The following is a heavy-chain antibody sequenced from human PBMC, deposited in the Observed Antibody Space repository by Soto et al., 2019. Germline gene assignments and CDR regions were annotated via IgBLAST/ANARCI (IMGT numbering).Heavy chain of an antibody. CDR3: GRVRRFGNGYNLGFDY. D-gene: IGHD1-1*01. V-gene: IGHV3-30-3*01. CDR1: GFSVFSAS. CDR2: VSFDGSNK. J-gene: IGHJ4*02. Sequence: SLTLSCAAFGFSVFSASIHFDRQGPIKWTYWVAVVSFDGSNKSYESSGKDRFTVSRDNSKNTMYVQMNSLKPEDTAVYYCGRVRRFGNGYNLGFDYRGQGTLVTLSS.